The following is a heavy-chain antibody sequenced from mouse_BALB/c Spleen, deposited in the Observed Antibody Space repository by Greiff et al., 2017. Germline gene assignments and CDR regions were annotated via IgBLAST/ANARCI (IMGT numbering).Heavy chain of an antibody. CDR1: GFSLTSYG. CDR3: ARENYGNPFAY. J-gene: IGHJ3*01. V-gene: IGHV2-4-1*01. CDR2: IWSGGST. Sequence: QVQLQQSGPGLVQPSQSLSITCTVSGFSLTSYGVHWVRQSPGKGLEWLGVIWSGGSTDYNAAFISRLSISKDNSKSQVFLKMNSLQTDDTAMYYCARENYGNPFAYWGQGTLVTVSA. D-gene: IGHD2-1*01.